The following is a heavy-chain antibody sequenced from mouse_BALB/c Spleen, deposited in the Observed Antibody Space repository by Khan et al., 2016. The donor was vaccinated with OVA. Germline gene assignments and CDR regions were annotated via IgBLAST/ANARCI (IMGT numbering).Heavy chain of an antibody. CDR3: IKIPPPPYCIDQ. D-gene: IGHD6-1*01. Sequence: QIQLVQSGAELARPCASVKMSCKASGYTFTNYTMYWVKQRPGQGLEWIGYINPSSGYTNYNQNFNDKATFTTDRSSGPAFMQLSSLTSDDSAVFYCIKIPPPPYCIDQWGQGTTLTVSS. CDR2: INPSSGYT. J-gene: IGHJ2*01. V-gene: IGHV1-4*01. CDR1: GYTFTNYT.